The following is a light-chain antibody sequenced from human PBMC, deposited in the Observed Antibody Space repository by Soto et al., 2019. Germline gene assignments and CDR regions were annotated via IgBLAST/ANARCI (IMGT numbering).Light chain of an antibody. Sequence: EIVMTQSPATLSLSPGERATLSCRASQSVSSNLAWYQQKPGQAPRLLIYGASTRATGIPDRFSGSGSGTEFTLTISSLQSEDFAVYYCQQYNNWPYTFGQGTKLEIK. CDR1: QSVSSN. J-gene: IGKJ2*01. V-gene: IGKV3-15*01. CDR2: GAS. CDR3: QQYNNWPYT.